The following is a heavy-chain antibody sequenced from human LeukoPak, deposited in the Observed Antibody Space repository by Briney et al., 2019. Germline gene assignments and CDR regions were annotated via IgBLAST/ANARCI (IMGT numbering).Heavy chain of an antibody. CDR2: ISGSGVTT. D-gene: IGHD1-26*01. J-gene: IGHJ4*02. CDR1: GIILSSYV. V-gene: IGHV3-23*01. CDR3: AKDRVGAMFYFDY. Sequence: GGSLPLSCAASGIILSSYVMSWVRPAAWKGVDGVGGISGSGVTTYYADSVKGRFTISRGNSKNTLYLQVNSLRAEDTAVYHCAKDRVGAMFYFDYWGQGTLVTVCS.